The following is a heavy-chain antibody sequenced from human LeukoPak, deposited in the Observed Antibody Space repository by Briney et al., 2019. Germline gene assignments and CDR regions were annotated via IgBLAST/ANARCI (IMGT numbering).Heavy chain of an antibody. CDR1: GFTFSSYA. V-gene: IGHV3-23*01. D-gene: IGHD3-10*02. CDR3: AKDIRLSYVGDDY. CDR2: ISGSGGST. Sequence: PGGSLRLSCAASGFTFSSYAMSWVSEAPGKGLEGVSAISGSGGSTYYADSVKRRFTISRDNSKNTLYLQVNSLRAEDTAVYYCAKDIRLSYVGDDYWGQGTLVTVSS. J-gene: IGHJ4*02.